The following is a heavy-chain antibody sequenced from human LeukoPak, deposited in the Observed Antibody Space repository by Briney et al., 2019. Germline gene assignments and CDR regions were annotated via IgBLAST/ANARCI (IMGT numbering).Heavy chain of an antibody. V-gene: IGHV1-2*06. CDR3: ARDDYGDYNY. CDR1: GYTFTSYY. Sequence: ASVKVSCRASGYTFTSYYMHWVRQAPGQGLEWMGRINPNSGGTNYAQKFQGRVTMTRDTSISTAYMELSRLRSDDTAVYYCARDDYGDYNYWGQGTLVTVSS. D-gene: IGHD4-17*01. CDR2: INPNSGGT. J-gene: IGHJ4*02.